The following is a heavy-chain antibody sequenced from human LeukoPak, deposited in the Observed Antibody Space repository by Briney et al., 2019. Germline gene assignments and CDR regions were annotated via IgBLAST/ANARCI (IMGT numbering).Heavy chain of an antibody. V-gene: IGHV1-18*01. D-gene: IGHD2-2*02. CDR3: ARIRYTDWCDP. CDR1: RYTFTSYG. J-gene: IGHJ5*02. CDR2: ISAYNGNT. Sequence: ASVKVSCNASRYTFTSYGISWVRQAPGQGLEWMGWISAYNGNTNYAQKLQGRVTMTTDTSTSTAYMELRSLRSDDTAVYYCARIRYTDWCDPWGQGTLVTVSS.